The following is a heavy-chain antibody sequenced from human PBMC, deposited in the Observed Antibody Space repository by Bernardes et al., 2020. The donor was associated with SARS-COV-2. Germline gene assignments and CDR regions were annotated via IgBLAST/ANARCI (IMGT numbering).Heavy chain of an antibody. J-gene: IGHJ4*01. D-gene: IGHD3-9*01. CDR3: ARAGYYDILTGYPGSDY. CDR1: GYTFTSYG. V-gene: IGHV1-18*01. Sequence: ASVKVSCKASGYTFTSYGISWVRQAPGQGLEWMGWISAYNGNTNYAQKLQGRVTMTTDTSTSTAYMELRSLRSDDTAVYYCARAGYYDILTGYPGSDYWGQEPWSPSPQ. CDR2: ISAYNGNT.